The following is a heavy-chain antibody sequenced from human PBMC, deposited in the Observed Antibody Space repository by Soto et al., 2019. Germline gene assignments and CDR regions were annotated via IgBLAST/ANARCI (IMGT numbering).Heavy chain of an antibody. CDR3: ARDRPRREITMDV. V-gene: IGHV1-46*01. CDR1: GYTFTSYY. CDR2: INPSGGST. J-gene: IGHJ6*02. Sequence: QVQLVQSGAEVKKPGASVKVSCKASGYTFTSYYMHWVRQAPGQGLEWMGIINPSGGSTSYAQKFQGRVTMPRDTSTSTVYMELSSLRSEDTAVYYCARDRPRREITMDVWGQGTTVTVSS. D-gene: IGHD6-6*01.